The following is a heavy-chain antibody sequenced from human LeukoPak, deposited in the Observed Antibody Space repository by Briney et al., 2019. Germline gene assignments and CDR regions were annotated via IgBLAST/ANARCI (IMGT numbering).Heavy chain of an antibody. D-gene: IGHD3-3*01. J-gene: IGHJ4*02. CDR2: INHSGST. V-gene: IGHV4-34*01. CDR3: ARGLSHYDFWSGYPPEYYFDY. CDR1: GGSFSGYY. Sequence: SETLSLTCAVYGGSFSGYYWSWIRQPPGEGLEWIGEINHSGSTNYNPSLKSRVTISVDTSKNQFSLKLSSVTAADTAVCYCARGLSHYDFWSGYPPEYYFDYWGQGTLVTVSS.